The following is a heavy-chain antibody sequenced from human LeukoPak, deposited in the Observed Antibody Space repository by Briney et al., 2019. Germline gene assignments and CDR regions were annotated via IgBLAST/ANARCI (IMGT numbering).Heavy chain of an antibody. CDR1: GFTVSSNY. CDR2: IYSGGST. Sequence: GGSLRLSCAASGFTVSSNYMSWVRQAPGKGLEWVSVIYSGGSTYYADSVKGRFTISRDNSKNTLYLQMNSLRAEDTAVYYCARAPGPYYYGSGSYLESWGQGTLVTVSS. D-gene: IGHD3-10*01. CDR3: ARAPGPYYYGSGSYLES. J-gene: IGHJ4*02. V-gene: IGHV3-66*01.